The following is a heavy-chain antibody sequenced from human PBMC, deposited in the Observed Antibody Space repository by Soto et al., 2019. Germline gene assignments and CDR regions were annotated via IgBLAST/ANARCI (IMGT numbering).Heavy chain of an antibody. CDR2: IKQDGSET. D-gene: IGHD6-19*01. CDR1: GFTFSSYW. Sequence: EVQLVESGGGLAQPGGSLRLSCAASGFTFSSYWMSWVRQAPGKGLEWVANIKQDGSETYYVDSVKGRFTISSDNAKNSLYLQMNPLRVEDTALYYCVGGSGCLQTDWGQGTLVTVSS. J-gene: IGHJ4*02. V-gene: IGHV3-7*04. CDR3: VGGSGCLQTD.